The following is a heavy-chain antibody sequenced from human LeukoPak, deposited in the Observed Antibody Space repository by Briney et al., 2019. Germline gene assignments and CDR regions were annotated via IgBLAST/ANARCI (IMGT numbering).Heavy chain of an antibody. Sequence: SETLSLTCAVYGGSFSGYYWSWIRQPPGKGLEWIGEINHSGSTYYNPSLKSRVTISVDTSKNQFSVKLSSVTAADTAVYYCARHHLYDSSGDGRYYSDYWGQGTLVTVSS. D-gene: IGHD3-22*01. CDR2: INHSGST. J-gene: IGHJ4*02. CDR3: ARHHLYDSSGDGRYYSDY. V-gene: IGHV4-34*01. CDR1: GGSFSGYY.